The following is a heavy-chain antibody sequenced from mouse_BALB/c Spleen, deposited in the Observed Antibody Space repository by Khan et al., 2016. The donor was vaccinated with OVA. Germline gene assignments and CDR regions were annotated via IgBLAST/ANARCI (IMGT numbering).Heavy chain of an antibody. CDR1: GYTFTTYW. V-gene: IGHV1-7*01. Sequence: VQLVESGTELAKPGPSVKMSCKASGYTFTTYWMHWVKQRPGQGLEWIGYINPTSGYTDYNEKFKDKATLSADKSSSTAYMQLSSLTSEDSAVYYCARDRIDYWGQGTTLTVSS. J-gene: IGHJ2*01. CDR2: INPTSGYT. CDR3: ARDRIDY.